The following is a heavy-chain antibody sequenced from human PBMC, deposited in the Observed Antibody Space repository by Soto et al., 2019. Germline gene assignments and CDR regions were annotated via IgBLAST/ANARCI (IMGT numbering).Heavy chain of an antibody. CDR1: GYSISSGYY. V-gene: IGHV4-38-2*01. D-gene: IGHD6-6*01. CDR2: IYHSGST. J-gene: IGHJ5*02. CDR3: ARGRGGRSIAARPGDWFEP. Sequence: XETLSLTCAVAGYSISSGYYWGWIRQPPVKGLEWIGSIYHSGSTYYNPSLKSRVTISVDTSKNQFSLKLSSVTAADTAVYYCARGRGGRSIAARPGDWFEPWGKGTLVTVSS.